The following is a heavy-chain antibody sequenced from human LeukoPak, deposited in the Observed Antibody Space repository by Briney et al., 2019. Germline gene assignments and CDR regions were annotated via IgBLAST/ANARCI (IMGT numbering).Heavy chain of an antibody. D-gene: IGHD3-10*01. Sequence: SGTLSVTCAVYGGSFSGYYWSWMRQPPGKGLEWIGEINHSGSTNYNPSLKSRVTISVDTSKNQFSLKLSSVTAADTAVYYCARRPTETAMVRGVSHYYFDYWGQGTLVTVSS. CDR3: ARRPTETAMVRGVSHYYFDY. CDR1: GGSFSGYY. J-gene: IGHJ4*02. CDR2: INHSGST. V-gene: IGHV4-34*01.